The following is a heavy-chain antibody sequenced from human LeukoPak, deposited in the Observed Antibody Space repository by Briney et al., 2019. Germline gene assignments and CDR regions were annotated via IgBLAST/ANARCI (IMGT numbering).Heavy chain of an antibody. CDR2: ISYDGSNK. CDR1: GFTFGSYA. V-gene: IGHV3-30*04. J-gene: IGHJ3*02. CDR3: ARSKEGAFDI. Sequence: GGSLRLSCAASGFTFGSYAMHWVRQAPGKGLEWVAVISYDGSNKYYADSVKGRFTISRDNSKNTLYLQMNSLRAEDTAVYYCARSKEGAFDIWGQGTMVTVSS.